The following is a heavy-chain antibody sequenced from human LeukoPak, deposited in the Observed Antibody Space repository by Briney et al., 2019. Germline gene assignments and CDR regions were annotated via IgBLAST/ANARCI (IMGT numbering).Heavy chain of an antibody. CDR2: INHSGST. V-gene: IGHV4-34*01. J-gene: IGHJ4*02. Sequence: SETLSLTCAVYGGSFSGYYWSWIRQPPGKGLEWIGEINHSGSTNYNPSLKSRVTISVDTSKNQFSLKLSSVTAADTAVYYCARGIYYSDYWGQGTLVTVSS. D-gene: IGHD3-3*02. CDR1: GGSFSGYY. CDR3: ARGIYYSDY.